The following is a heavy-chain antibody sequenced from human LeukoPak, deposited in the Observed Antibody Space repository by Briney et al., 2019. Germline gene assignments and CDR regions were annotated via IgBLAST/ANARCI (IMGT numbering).Heavy chain of an antibody. Sequence: GGSLRLSCAASGFTLSTYEMNWVRQAPGKGLEWVSYISSSGTTIYYADSVKGRFTVSRDNAKNTLYLQMNSLRAEDTAVYYCARVGAIVARLPHFDYWGQGTLVTVSS. J-gene: IGHJ4*02. V-gene: IGHV3-48*03. CDR3: ARVGAIVARLPHFDY. CDR2: ISSSGTTI. D-gene: IGHD5-12*01. CDR1: GFTLSTYE.